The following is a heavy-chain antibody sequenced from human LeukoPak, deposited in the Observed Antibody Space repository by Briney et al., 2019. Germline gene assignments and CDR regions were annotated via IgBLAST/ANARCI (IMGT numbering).Heavy chain of an antibody. V-gene: IGHV1-46*01. D-gene: IGHD2-15*01. Sequence: ASVKVSCKASGYTFTSYYMHWVRQAPGQGLEWMGIINPSGGSTSYAQKFQGRVTMTRDTSTSTVYMELSSLRSEDTAVYYCARDLYPVVAATRRHYYYGMDVWGQGTTVTASS. J-gene: IGHJ6*02. CDR1: GYTFTSYY. CDR3: ARDLYPVVAATRRHYYYGMDV. CDR2: INPSGGST.